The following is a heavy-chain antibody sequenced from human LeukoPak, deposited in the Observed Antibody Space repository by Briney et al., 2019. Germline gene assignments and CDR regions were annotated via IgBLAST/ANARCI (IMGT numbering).Heavy chain of an antibody. CDR1: GGSISSSIYY. V-gene: IGHV4-39*07. CDR2: IYFSGST. J-gene: IGHJ3*02. D-gene: IGHD3-22*01. Sequence: PSESPCLTPTVPGGSISSSIYYWGWIRQPPGKGLGWMGIIYFSGSTYYNPSLKSRVTISVDTSKNQFSLKLSSVTAADTAVYYCARDRAYYYDSSGYHGAFDIWDQGTLVTVSS. CDR3: ARDRAYYYDSSGYHGAFDI.